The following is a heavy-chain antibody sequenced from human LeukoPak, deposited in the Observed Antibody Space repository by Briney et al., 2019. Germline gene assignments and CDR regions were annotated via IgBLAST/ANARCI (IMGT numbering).Heavy chain of an antibody. J-gene: IGHJ4*02. CDR1: GGSISSYY. V-gene: IGHV4-59*01. CDR3: ASGIDYYDSSGYYGVIDY. Sequence: SETLSLTCTVSGGSISSYYWSWIRQPPGKGLEWIGYIYYSGSTNYNPSLKSRVTISVDTSKNRFSLKLSSVTAADTAVYYCASGIDYYDSSGYYGVIDYWGQGTLVTVSS. CDR2: IYYSGST. D-gene: IGHD3-22*01.